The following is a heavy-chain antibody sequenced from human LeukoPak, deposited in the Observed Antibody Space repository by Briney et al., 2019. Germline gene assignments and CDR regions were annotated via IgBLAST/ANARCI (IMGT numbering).Heavy chain of an antibody. V-gene: IGHV3-11*01. D-gene: IGHD3-3*01. CDR1: GFTFSDYY. CDR3: ASAHLLRFLEWLPFDY. CDR2: ISSGGSTI. Sequence: GGSLRLSCAASGFTFSDYYMSWIRQAPGKGLEWVSYISSGGSTIYYADSVKGRFTISRDNAKNSLYLQMISLRAEDTAVYYCASAHLLRFLEWLPFDYWGQGTLVTVSS. J-gene: IGHJ4*02.